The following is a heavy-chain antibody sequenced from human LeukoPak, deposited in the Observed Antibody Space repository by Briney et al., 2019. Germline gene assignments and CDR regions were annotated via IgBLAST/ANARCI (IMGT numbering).Heavy chain of an antibody. Sequence: GGSLRLSCAASGFTFDDHGMSWVRQAPGKGLEWVSGITWNGVSTSYAESVKGRFTISRDNAKNSVYLEMNSLRAEGTALYYCARHMTTVTTIYFEHWGQGTLVTVSS. V-gene: IGHV3-20*04. D-gene: IGHD4-17*01. CDR1: GFTFDDHG. CDR2: ITWNGVST. J-gene: IGHJ1*01. CDR3: ARHMTTVTTIYFEH.